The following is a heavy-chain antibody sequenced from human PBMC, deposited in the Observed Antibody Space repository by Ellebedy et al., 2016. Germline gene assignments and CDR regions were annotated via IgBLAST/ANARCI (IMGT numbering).Heavy chain of an antibody. V-gene: IGHV3-30*03. CDR3: ARGDDYGDHGYYYGMDV. CDR1: GFIFSSYA. J-gene: IGHJ6*02. CDR2: ISYDGSNK. Sequence: GESLKISCAASGFIFSSYAMHWVRQAPGKGLEWVAVISYDGSNKYFADSVKGRFNISRDNSKNTLYLQMNILRAEDTAVYYCARGDDYGDHGYYYGMDVWGQGTTVTVSS. D-gene: IGHD4-17*01.